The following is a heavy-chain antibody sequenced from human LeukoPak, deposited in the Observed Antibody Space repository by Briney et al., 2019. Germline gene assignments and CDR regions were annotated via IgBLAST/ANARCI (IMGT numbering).Heavy chain of an antibody. J-gene: IGHJ4*02. Sequence: GGSLRLSCAASGFTFRNVWMSWDRQAPGKGLEWVGRIKSKSDGGTTDYAAPVKGRFTISRDDSKNMLYLQMNSLKIEDTAVYYCTGRANGYWGRGTLVTVSS. CDR3: TGRANGY. CDR1: GFTFRNVW. V-gene: IGHV3-15*01. D-gene: IGHD2-8*01. CDR2: IKSKSDGGTT.